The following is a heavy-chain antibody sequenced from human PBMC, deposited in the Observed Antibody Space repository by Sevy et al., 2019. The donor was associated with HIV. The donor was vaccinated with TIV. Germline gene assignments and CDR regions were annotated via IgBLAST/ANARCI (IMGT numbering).Heavy chain of an antibody. D-gene: IGHD1-26*01. J-gene: IGHJ4*02. V-gene: IGHV3-30-3*01. Sequence: GGSLRLSCAASGFTFSSYAMHWVCQAPGKGLEWVAVISYDGSNKYYADSVKGRFTISRDNSKNTLYLQMNSLRAEDTAVYYCARDKQVGAGPNDYWGQGTLVTVSS. CDR2: ISYDGSNK. CDR3: ARDKQVGAGPNDY. CDR1: GFTFSSYA.